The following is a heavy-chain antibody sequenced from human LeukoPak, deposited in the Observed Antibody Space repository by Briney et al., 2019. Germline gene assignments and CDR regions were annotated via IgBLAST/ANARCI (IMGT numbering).Heavy chain of an antibody. CDR2: IKQDGSEK. D-gene: IGHD3-3*01. V-gene: IGHV3-7*01. Sequence: PGGSLRLSCAASGFTFSSYGMSWVRQAPGKGLEWVANIKQDGSEKYYVDSVKGRFTISRDNAKNSLYLQMNSLRAEDTAVYYCARDRYYDFWSGYYHGYWGQGTLVTVSS. CDR3: ARDRYYDFWSGYYHGY. CDR1: GFTFSSYG. J-gene: IGHJ4*02.